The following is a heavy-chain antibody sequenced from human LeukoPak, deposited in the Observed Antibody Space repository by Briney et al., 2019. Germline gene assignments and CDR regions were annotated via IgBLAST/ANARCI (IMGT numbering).Heavy chain of an antibody. CDR2: VYPADSDT. CDR3: ATYDTVSFDY. J-gene: IGHJ4*02. D-gene: IGHD5/OR15-5a*01. CDR1: GYSFTTNW. Sequence: GESLKISCQASGYSFTTNWIGWVRQMPGKGLEWMGIVYPADSDTRYSPSFQGQVTISADKSISTAYLQWSSLQASDTAMYYCATYDTVSFDYWGQGTLVTVSS. V-gene: IGHV5-51*01.